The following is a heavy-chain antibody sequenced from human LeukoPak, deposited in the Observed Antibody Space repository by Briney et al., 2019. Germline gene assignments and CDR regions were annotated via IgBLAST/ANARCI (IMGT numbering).Heavy chain of an antibody. CDR2: IIPILGIA. D-gene: IGHD3-22*01. J-gene: IGHJ5*02. CDR3: ATLRIGTPNLYPAYYYDSSGYYYWFDP. Sequence: GASVKVSCKASGGTFSSYAISWVRQAPGQGLEWMGRIIPILGIANYAQKFQGRVTITADKSTSTAYMELSSLRSEDTAVYYCATLRIGTPNLYPAYYYDSSGYYYWFDPWGQGTLVTVSS. V-gene: IGHV1-69*04. CDR1: GGTFSSYA.